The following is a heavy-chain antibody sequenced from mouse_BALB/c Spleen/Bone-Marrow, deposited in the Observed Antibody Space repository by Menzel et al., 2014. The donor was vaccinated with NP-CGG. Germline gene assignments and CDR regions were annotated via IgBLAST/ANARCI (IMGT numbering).Heavy chain of an antibody. V-gene: IGHV1-20*02. D-gene: IGHD2-14*01. CDR2: FNPYTGDT. CDR1: GYSFTGYL. CDR3: ARSGEYDRLAY. J-gene: IGHJ3*01. Sequence: DVHLVVSGLVLVKTGTSVKISCKAPGYSFTGYLMYWVHQRPGTSLERLGRFNPYTGDTFYNQKLKRKATLTVDKSSSTAHMELRCLASEDSAVYYCARSGEYDRLAYWGQGTLVTVA.